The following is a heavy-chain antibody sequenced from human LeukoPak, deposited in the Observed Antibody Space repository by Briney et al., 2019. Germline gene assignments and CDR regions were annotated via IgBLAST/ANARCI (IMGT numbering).Heavy chain of an antibody. Sequence: PGGSLRLSCAASGFTFSSYGMHWVRQAPGKGLEGVAFIRYDGSNKYYADSVKGRFTISRDNSKNTLYLQMNSLRAEDTAVYYCARDGYDSSGYYYYFDYWGQGTLVTVSS. D-gene: IGHD3-22*01. CDR3: ARDGYDSSGYYYYFDY. V-gene: IGHV3-30*02. J-gene: IGHJ4*02. CDR2: IRYDGSNK. CDR1: GFTFSSYG.